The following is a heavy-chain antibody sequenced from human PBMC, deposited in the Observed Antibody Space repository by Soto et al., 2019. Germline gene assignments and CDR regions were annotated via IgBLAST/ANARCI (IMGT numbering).Heavy chain of an antibody. CDR2: IYYSGST. Sequence: PSETLSLTCTVSGGSISSGGYYWSWIRQHPGKGLEWIGYIYYSGSTYYNPSLKSRVTISVDTSKNQFSLKLSSVTAADTAVYYCARGGIAVAGTEFDYWGQGTLVTVSS. CDR3: ARGGIAVAGTEFDY. V-gene: IGHV4-31*03. CDR1: GGSISSGGYY. J-gene: IGHJ4*02. D-gene: IGHD6-19*01.